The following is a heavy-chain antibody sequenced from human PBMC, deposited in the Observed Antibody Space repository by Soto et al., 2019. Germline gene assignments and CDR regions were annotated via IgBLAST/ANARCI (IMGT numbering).Heavy chain of an antibody. J-gene: IGHJ4*02. V-gene: IGHV1-46*01. CDR3: ARGAPSGSWYSRMYYFDY. Sequence: GASVKVSCKAIGYSFTSHYMHWVRQAPGQGLEWMGTIYPGGVNIGYAQKFKGRVTMTKDTSTSTVYMELNSLTSEDTAVYYCARGAPSGSWYSRMYYFDYWGQGTLVTVSS. D-gene: IGHD6-13*01. CDR2: IYPGGVNI. CDR1: GYSFTSHY.